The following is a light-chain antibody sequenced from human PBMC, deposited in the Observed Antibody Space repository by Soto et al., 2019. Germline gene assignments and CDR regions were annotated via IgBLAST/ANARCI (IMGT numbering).Light chain of an antibody. CDR3: QQSYSTPRT. Sequence: DIQMTQSASTLSASVGDRFTMTFRASQSISSWLAWYQQKPGKAPKLLIYKASSLESGVPSRFSGSGSGTDFTLTISSLQPEDFATYYCQQSYSTPRTFGQGTRLEIK. J-gene: IGKJ5*01. V-gene: IGKV1-5*03. CDR1: QSISSW. CDR2: KAS.